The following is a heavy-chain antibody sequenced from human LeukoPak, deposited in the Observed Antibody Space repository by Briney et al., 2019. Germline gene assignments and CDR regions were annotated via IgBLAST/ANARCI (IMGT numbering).Heavy chain of an antibody. CDR1: GGSISTYY. D-gene: IGHD6-19*01. J-gene: IGHJ4*02. CDR3: ARRHYSSGLDY. Sequence: SETLSLTCTVSGGSISTYYWSWVRQPAGEGLEWMGHIYTSGSTYNPSLKSRVTMSVDTSKNQFSLKLNSVTPADTAVYYCARRHYSSGLDYWGQGILVTLSS. CDR2: IYTSGST. V-gene: IGHV4-4*07.